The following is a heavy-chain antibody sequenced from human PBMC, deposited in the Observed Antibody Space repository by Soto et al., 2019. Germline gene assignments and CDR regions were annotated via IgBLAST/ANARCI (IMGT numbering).Heavy chain of an antibody. Sequence: QVQLVESGGGVVQPGRSLRLSCAASGFTFSSYAMHWVRQAPGKGLEWVAVISYDGSNKYYADSVKGRFTISRDNSKNTLYLPMNSLRAEDTAVYYCARAHCSGGSCYQSDTDAFDIWGQGTMVTVSS. V-gene: IGHV3-30-3*01. CDR3: ARAHCSGGSCYQSDTDAFDI. J-gene: IGHJ3*02. D-gene: IGHD2-15*01. CDR1: GFTFSSYA. CDR2: ISYDGSNK.